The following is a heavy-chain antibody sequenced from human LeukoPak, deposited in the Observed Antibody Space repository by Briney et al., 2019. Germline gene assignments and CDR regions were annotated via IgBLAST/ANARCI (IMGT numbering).Heavy chain of an antibody. Sequence: GGSLRLSCAASGFTFSSYAMSWVRQAPGKGLEWVSAISGSGGSTYYADSVKGRFTISRDNSKNTLYLQMNSLRAEDTAVYYCAAAIYDFWSGYYPPYFDYWGQGTLVTVSS. V-gene: IGHV3-23*01. CDR2: ISGSGGST. CDR1: GFTFSSYA. CDR3: AAAIYDFWSGYYPPYFDY. D-gene: IGHD3-3*01. J-gene: IGHJ4*02.